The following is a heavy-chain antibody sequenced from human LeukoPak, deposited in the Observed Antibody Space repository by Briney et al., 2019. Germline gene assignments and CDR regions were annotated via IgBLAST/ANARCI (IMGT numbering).Heavy chain of an antibody. CDR2: IIPIFGTA. D-gene: IGHD1-26*01. V-gene: IGHV1-69*05. CDR3: ATVRVGTTGPFDY. J-gene: IGHJ4*02. Sequence: ASVKVSCKASGGTFSSYAISWVRQAPGQGLEWMGGIIPIFGTANYAQKFQGRVTITTDESTSTAYTELSSLRSEDTAVYYCATVRVGTTGPFDYWGQGTLVTVSS. CDR1: GGTFSSYA.